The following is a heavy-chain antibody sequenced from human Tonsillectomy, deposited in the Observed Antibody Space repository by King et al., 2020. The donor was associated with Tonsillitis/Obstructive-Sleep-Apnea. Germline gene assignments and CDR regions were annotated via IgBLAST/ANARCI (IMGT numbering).Heavy chain of an antibody. J-gene: IGHJ6*04. Sequence: VQLVESGGGLVQPGGSLRLSCAASRFTFSDYWMSWVRQAPGKGPEWVANIKQDGSDKYYVDSVRGRFTTSRDNAKNSLYLQMNSLRVEDTAVYYCARDGGVGEGDVWGKGTTVTVSS. V-gene: IGHV3-7*01. CDR1: RFTFSDYW. D-gene: IGHD3-16*01. CDR2: IKQDGSDK. CDR3: ARDGGVGEGDV.